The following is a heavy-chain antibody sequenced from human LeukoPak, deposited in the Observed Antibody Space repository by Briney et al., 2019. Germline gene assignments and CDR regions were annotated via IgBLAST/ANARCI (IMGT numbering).Heavy chain of an antibody. CDR3: ARGLLLLGATRPYYFDY. CDR1: GGSISSVIYY. CDR2: IYTSGST. V-gene: IGHV4-61*02. J-gene: IGHJ4*02. Sequence: SETLSLTCTVSGGSISSVIYYWSWIRQPAGKGLEWIGRIYTSGSTNYNPSLKSRVTISVDTSKNQFSLKLSSVTAADTAVYYCARGLLLLGATRPYYFDYWGQGTLVTVSS. D-gene: IGHD1-26*01.